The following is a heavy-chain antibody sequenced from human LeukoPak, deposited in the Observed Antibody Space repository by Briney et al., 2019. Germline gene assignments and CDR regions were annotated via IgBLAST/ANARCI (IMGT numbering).Heavy chain of an antibody. V-gene: IGHV3-33*06. Sequence: GGALRLSCAASGFTFSVYVMHGVRQAPGKGLGWGSVIWYDESNKYYADSVRGRFTISRDNSKNTLYLQMNSLRAEDTAVYYCAKDNARYYYWLDVWGKGTTV. CDR3: AKDNARYYYWLDV. CDR1: GFTFSVYV. J-gene: IGHJ6*03. CDR2: IWYDESNK.